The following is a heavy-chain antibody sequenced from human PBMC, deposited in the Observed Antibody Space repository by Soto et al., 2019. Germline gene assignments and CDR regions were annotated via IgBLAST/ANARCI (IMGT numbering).Heavy chain of an antibody. D-gene: IGHD3-10*01. CDR3: ATYGSGSYRLNWFDP. J-gene: IGHJ5*02. Sequence: QITLKESGPTLVKPTQTLTLTCTFSGFSLSTSGVGVGWIRQPPGKALEWLALIYWNDDKRYSPSLKSRLTITKDTSKNQVVLTMTKMDPVDTATYYCATYGSGSYRLNWFDPWGQGTLVTVSS. CDR2: IYWNDDK. V-gene: IGHV2-5*01. CDR1: GFSLSTSGVG.